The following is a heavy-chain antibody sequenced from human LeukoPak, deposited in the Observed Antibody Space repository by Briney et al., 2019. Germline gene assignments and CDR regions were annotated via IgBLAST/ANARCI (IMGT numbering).Heavy chain of an antibody. Sequence: PGGSLRLSCAASGFTFSSCGMHWVRQAPGKGLEWVAVISYDGSNKYYADSVKGRFTISRDNSKNTLYLQMNSLRAEDTAVYYCANAGYYDSSGYYSLDYWGQGTLVTVSS. V-gene: IGHV3-30*18. D-gene: IGHD3-22*01. CDR2: ISYDGSNK. J-gene: IGHJ4*02. CDR3: ANAGYYDSSGYYSLDY. CDR1: GFTFSSCG.